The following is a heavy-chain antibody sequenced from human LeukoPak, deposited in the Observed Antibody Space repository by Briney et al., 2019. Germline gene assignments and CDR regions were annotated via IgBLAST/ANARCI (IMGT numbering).Heavy chain of an antibody. CDR1: GGSISSSSYY. Sequence: KASETLSLTCTVSGGSISSSSYYWGWIRQPPGKGLEWIGSIYYSGSTYYNPSLKSRVTISVDTSKNQFSLKLSSVTAADTAVYYCASSKRVPYCSSTSCYTYAGPYYFDYWGQGTLVTVSS. CDR3: ASSKRVPYCSSTSCYTYAGPYYFDY. V-gene: IGHV4-39*07. J-gene: IGHJ4*02. CDR2: IYYSGST. D-gene: IGHD2-2*02.